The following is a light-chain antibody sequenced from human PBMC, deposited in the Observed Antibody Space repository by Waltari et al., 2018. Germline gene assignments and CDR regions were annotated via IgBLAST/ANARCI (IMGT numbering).Light chain of an antibody. CDR3: CSYAGHSTYV. V-gene: IGLV2-23*02. CDR1: SSDVGNYNL. J-gene: IGLJ1*01. CDR2: EVS. Sequence: QSALTQPASVSGSPGQSITISCTGTSSDVGNYNLVSWYQQHPGKAPKPMIYEVSQRPSGVSNPFSGSKSGNTASLTISGLQPEDETDYYCCSYAGHSTYVFGTGTKVTVL.